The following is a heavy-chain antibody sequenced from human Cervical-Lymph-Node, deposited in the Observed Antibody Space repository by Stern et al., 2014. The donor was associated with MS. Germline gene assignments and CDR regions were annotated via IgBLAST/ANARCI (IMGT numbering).Heavy chain of an antibody. D-gene: IGHD4-23*01. CDR2: IVRIFGTP. V-gene: IGHV1-69*01. J-gene: IGHJ6*02. CDR3: ATPSTVAVGGMDV. Sequence: VQLVESGAEVKKPGSSVKVSCKASGGTFSSQAINWVRQAPGQGLEWGGGIVRIFGTPNYAQKVQDRVTITADESTSTAYMDLSSLRSEDTAVYYCATPSTVAVGGMDVGGQGTTVTVSS. CDR1: GGTFSSQA.